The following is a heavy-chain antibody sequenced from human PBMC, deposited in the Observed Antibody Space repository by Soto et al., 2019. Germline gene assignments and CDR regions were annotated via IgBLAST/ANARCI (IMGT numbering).Heavy chain of an antibody. V-gene: IGHV4-59*01. CDR2: IYYSGST. D-gene: IGHD3-10*01. CDR3: ARGGTMVRGVPHIDY. J-gene: IGHJ4*02. Sequence: VTLSLTCTVSGGSICSYYCSWIRQPPGNGLEWIGYIYYSGSTNYNPSLKSRVTISVDTSKNQFSLKLSSVTAADTAVYYCARGGTMVRGVPHIDYWGQGTLVTVSS. CDR1: GGSICSYY.